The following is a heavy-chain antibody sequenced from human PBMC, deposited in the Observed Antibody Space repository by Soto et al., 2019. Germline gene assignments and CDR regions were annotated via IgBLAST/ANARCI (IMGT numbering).Heavy chain of an antibody. CDR2: IYYSGST. Sequence: SETLSLTCTVSGGSISSSSYYWGWIRQPPGKGLEWIGSIYYSGSTYYNPSLKSRVTISVDTSKNQFSRKLSSVTAADTAVYYCARQGKTVLDYWGQGTLVTVSS. CDR3: ARQGKTVLDY. V-gene: IGHV4-39*01. D-gene: IGHD1-1*01. J-gene: IGHJ4*02. CDR1: GGSISSSSYY.